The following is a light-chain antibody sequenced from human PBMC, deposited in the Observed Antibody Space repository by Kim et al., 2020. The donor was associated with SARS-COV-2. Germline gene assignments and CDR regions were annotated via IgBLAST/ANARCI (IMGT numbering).Light chain of an antibody. CDR3: QGWDSSSDHVI. Sequence: SYELTQPPSVSVAPGKTARITCGGNNIGSKSVHWYQQKPGQAPVLVIYYDSDRPSGIPERFSGSNSGNTATLTISRAEAGDEADYYCQGWDSSSDHVIFG. CDR1: NIGSKS. CDR2: YDS. J-gene: IGLJ2*01. V-gene: IGLV3-21*04.